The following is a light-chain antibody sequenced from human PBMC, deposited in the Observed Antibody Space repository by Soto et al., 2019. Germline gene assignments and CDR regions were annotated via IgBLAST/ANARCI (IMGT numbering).Light chain of an antibody. V-gene: IGLV2-11*01. Sequence: QSALTRPRSVSGSPGQSVTISCTGTSSDVGGYNSVSWYQHHPGKAPKLMIYDVTKRPSGVPDRFSGSKSGNTASLTISGLQAEDEADYYCCSYAGSYTFVFGTGTKVTVL. CDR2: DVT. CDR3: CSYAGSYTFV. J-gene: IGLJ1*01. CDR1: SSDVGGYNS.